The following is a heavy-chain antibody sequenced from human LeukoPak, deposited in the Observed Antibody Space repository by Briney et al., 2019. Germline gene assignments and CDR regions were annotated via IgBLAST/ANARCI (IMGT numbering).Heavy chain of an antibody. J-gene: IGHJ4*02. CDR1: GFTFSSQW. CDR3: AGHRSKWLQSSFDY. CDR2: VNQGGTEK. Sequence: PGGSLRLSCAASGFTFSSQWMSWVRQAPGKGLEWVANVNQGGTEKYYVDSVKGRFTISRDNAENSLYLQMNSLRAEDTAVYYCAGHRSKWLQSSFDYWGQGTLVTVSS. V-gene: IGHV3-7*01. D-gene: IGHD5-24*01.